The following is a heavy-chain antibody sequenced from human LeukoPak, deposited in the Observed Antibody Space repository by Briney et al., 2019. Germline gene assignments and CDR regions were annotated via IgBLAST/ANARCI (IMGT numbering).Heavy chain of an antibody. CDR2: ISSAGHT. CDR1: DNSISGSSYY. Sequence: SDTLSPTCTVSDNSISGSSYYWGWLRQPPGEALEWIGSISSAGHTYHHPSLYSRVTISVDTSKNQFSLNLQSVTAADTAVYYCASVRGVVVVTSTTYIFDFWGQGTLVTVTS. V-gene: IGHV4-39*01. J-gene: IGHJ4*02. CDR3: ASVRGVVVVTSTTYIFDF. D-gene: IGHD2-15*01.